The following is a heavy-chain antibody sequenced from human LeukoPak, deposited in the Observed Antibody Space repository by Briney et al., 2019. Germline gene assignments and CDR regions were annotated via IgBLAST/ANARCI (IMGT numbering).Heavy chain of an antibody. CDR1: LFPLDDYA. CDR2: YSGDGGSK. J-gene: IGHJ3*02. V-gene: IGHV3-43*02. D-gene: IGHD6-19*01. CDR3: AKTTSGWVNHDAFDI. Sequence: PGGSLIHCCSASLFPLDDYAMDSVPQAPGKGVEWDYPYSGDGGSKYYADSVKGRFTIYRDNSKNSLYLQMNSLRTEDNALYYCAKTTSGWVNHDAFDIWGQGTMVTVSS.